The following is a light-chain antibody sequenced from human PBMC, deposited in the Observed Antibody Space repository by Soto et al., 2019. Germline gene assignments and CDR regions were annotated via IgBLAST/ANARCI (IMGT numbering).Light chain of an antibody. J-gene: IGLJ2*01. Sequence: QSAMTQPPSAFGTPGQRVTISCSGSNSNIGGNAVNWYQQLPGTAPKVLIYSSTQRPSGVPDRFTGSKSGTSASLAISGLQSEDEADYYCAAWDDSLNGWIFGGGTKLTVL. CDR3: AAWDDSLNGWI. CDR2: SST. V-gene: IGLV1-44*01. CDR1: NSNIGGNA.